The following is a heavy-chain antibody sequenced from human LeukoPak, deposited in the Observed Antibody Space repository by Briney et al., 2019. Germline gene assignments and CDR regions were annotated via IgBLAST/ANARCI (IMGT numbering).Heavy chain of an antibody. J-gene: IGHJ6*03. CDR1: GYTFTSYD. V-gene: IGHV1-8*03. D-gene: IGHD3-10*01. CDR2: MNPNSGNT. CDR3: ARGPLLWFGESNYYYMDV. Sequence: ASVKVSCKASGYTFTSYDINWVRQATGQGLEWVGWMNPNSGNTGYAQEFQGRVTITRNTSISTAYMELSSLRSEDTAVYYCARGPLLWFGESNYYYMDVWGKGTTVTVSS.